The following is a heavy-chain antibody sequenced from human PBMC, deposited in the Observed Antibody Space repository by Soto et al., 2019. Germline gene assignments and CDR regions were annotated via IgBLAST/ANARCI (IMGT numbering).Heavy chain of an antibody. J-gene: IGHJ6*02. CDR3: ATPTVRDYYYYYGMDV. Sequence: QVQLVQSGAEVKKPGASVKVSCKASGYTFTSYYMHWVRQAPGQGLEWMGIINPSGGSTSYAQKCQGRVTMTRDTSTRTGYMELSSLRSEDTAVYYCATPTVRDYYYYYGMDVWGQGTTVTVSS. V-gene: IGHV1-46*03. CDR1: GYTFTSYY. CDR2: INPSGGST.